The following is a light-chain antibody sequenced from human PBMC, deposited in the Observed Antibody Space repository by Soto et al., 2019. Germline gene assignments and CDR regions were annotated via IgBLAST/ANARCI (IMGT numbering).Light chain of an antibody. CDR2: DVN. CDR3: CSDAGSYTYV. Sequence: QSALTQPRSVSGSPGQSVTISCTGTSSDVGGYNYVSWYQQHPGKAPKLIIYDVNRRPSGVPDRFSGSKSGNTASLTISGLQAEDEADYYCCSDAGSYTYVFGTGTKVTV. J-gene: IGLJ1*01. CDR1: SSDVGGYNY. V-gene: IGLV2-11*01.